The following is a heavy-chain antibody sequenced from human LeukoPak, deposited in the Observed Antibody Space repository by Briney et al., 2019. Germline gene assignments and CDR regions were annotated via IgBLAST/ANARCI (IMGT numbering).Heavy chain of an antibody. D-gene: IGHD4-23*01. CDR3: ARDPYGGIGVFDP. CDR1: GFTFDDYA. J-gene: IGHJ5*02. CDR2: INWNGDRT. V-gene: IGHV3-20*03. Sequence: GGSLRLSSAASGFTFDDYAMSWVRQVPGKGLEWVSGINWNGDRTQYIDSVKGRFTMSRDNAKNSLYLQMTSLRAEDTALYYCARDPYGGIGVFDPWGQGTLVTVSS.